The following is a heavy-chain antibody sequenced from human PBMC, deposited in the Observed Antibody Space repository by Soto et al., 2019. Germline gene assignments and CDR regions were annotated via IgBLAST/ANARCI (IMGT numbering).Heavy chain of an antibody. J-gene: IGHJ6*03. CDR3: AREEIAQNYYMDV. CDR1: GYTFTSYY. CDR2: INPSGGST. Sequence: QVQLVQSGAEVKKPGASVKVSCKASGYTFTSYYMHWVRQAPGQGLEWMGIINPSGGSTSYAQKFQGRVTMTTDTSTSTAYMELRSLRSDDTAVYYCAREEIAQNYYMDVWGKGTTVTVSS. V-gene: IGHV1-46*01.